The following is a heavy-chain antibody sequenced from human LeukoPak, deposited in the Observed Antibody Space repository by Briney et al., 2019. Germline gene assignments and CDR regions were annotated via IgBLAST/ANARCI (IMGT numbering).Heavy chain of an antibody. D-gene: IGHD3-22*01. CDR1: GYTFTIYY. J-gene: IGHJ3*02. CDR2: INPSGGST. CDR3: ARAGLHDSSGYSQDAFDI. Sequence: ASVKVSCKASGYTFTIYYMHWVRQAPGQGLEWMGIINPSGGSTSYAQKFQGRVTMTRDMSTSTVYMELSSLRSEDTAVYYCARAGLHDSSGYSQDAFDIWGQGTMVTVSS. V-gene: IGHV1-46*01.